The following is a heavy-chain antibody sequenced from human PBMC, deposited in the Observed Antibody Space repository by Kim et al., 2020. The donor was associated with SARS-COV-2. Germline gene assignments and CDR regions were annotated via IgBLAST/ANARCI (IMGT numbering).Heavy chain of an antibody. D-gene: IGHD3-10*01. CDR2: IYYSGST. CDR1: GGSISSGGYY. J-gene: IGHJ4*02. V-gene: IGHV4-31*03. CDR3: ARARLLWFGESTEVIDY. Sequence: SETLSLTCTVSGGSISSGGYYWSWIRQHPGKGLEWIGYIYYSGSTYYNPSLKSRVTISVDTSKNQFSLKLSSVTAADTAVYYCARARLLWFGESTEVIDYWGQGTLVTVSS.